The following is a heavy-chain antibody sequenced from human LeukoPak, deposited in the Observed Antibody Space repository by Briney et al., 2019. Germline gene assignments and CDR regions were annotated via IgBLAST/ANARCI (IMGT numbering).Heavy chain of an antibody. CDR1: GFTFSSAW. J-gene: IGHJ5*02. CDR3: TTDMDR. CDR2: IKSKSDGETI. V-gene: IGHV3-15*01. Sequence: TGGSLRLSCTASGFTFSSAWMSWVRQAPGKGLEWVGRIKSKSDGETIDYAAPVQGRFSISRDDSKNTLYLQMNSLKTEDTAVYYCTTDMDRWGQGTLVIVSS.